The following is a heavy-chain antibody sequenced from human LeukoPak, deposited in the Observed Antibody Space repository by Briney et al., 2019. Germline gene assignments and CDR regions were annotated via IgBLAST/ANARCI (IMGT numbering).Heavy chain of an antibody. CDR2: INDRGDST. CDR3: ARGPSGYHNT. Sequence: GGSLRLSCAASGFSLTTYAMGWVRQAPGKGLEWVSVINDRGDSTYYADSVKGRFTISRDSSKNTLYLQMNSLRGEDTAVYYCARGPSGYHNTGGQGTLVTVSS. V-gene: IGHV3-23*01. CDR1: GFSLTTYA. J-gene: IGHJ4*02. D-gene: IGHD5-12*01.